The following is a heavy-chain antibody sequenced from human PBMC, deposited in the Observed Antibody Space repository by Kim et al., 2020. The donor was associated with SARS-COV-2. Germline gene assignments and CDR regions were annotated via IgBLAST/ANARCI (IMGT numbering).Heavy chain of an antibody. CDR3: ASQLWGY. J-gene: IGHJ4*02. V-gene: IGHV3-30*03. Sequence: GGSLRLSCAASGFTFSSYGMHWVRQAPGKGLEWVAVISYDGSNKYYADSVKGRFTISRDNSKNTLYLQMNSLRAEDTAVYYFASQLWGYWGQGTLVTASS. D-gene: IGHD2-21*01. CDR2: ISYDGSNK. CDR1: GFTFSSYG.